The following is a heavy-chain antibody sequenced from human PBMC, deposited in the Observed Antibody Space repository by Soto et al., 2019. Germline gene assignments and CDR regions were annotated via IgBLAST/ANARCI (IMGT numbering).Heavy chain of an antibody. CDR3: VRETGCNAH. V-gene: IGHV3-7*01. J-gene: IGHJ4*02. D-gene: IGHD3-9*01. CDR2: IKEDGSEK. CDR1: GFTFSSYW. Sequence: PGGSLRLSCAASGFTFSSYWMSWVRQAPGKGLEWVANIKEDGSEKSYVDSVKGRFTISRDNTKNSLYLQMNSLRAEDTAVYYCVRETGCNAHWGQGILVTAPQ.